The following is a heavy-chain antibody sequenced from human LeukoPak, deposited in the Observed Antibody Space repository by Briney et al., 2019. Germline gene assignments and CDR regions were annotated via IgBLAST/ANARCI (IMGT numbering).Heavy chain of an antibody. Sequence: GGSLRLSCAASGFTFSSNVMTWVRQAPGKGLEWVSVITGDTGSTYCADSVRGRFTISRDNSRNTLSLQMNSLRAADTAVYYCAKDAAAPGSGGDFFDYWGQGTLVTVSS. D-gene: IGHD3-10*01. CDR2: ITGDTGST. CDR1: GFTFSSNV. V-gene: IGHV3-23*01. J-gene: IGHJ4*02. CDR3: AKDAAAPGSGGDFFDY.